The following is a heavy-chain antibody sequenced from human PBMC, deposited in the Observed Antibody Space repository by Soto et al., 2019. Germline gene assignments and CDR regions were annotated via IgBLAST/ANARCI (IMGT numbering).Heavy chain of an antibody. CDR3: ARVRYYYDSIGYDDY. CDR1: GYTFTSYG. Sequence: ASVKVSCKASGYTFTSYGITWVRQAPGQGLEWMGWISAYNGNTNYAQKLQGRVTMTTDTSTSTAYMELRSLRSDDTAVYYCARVRYYYDSIGYDDYWGQGTLVTVS. CDR2: ISAYNGNT. J-gene: IGHJ4*02. V-gene: IGHV1-18*01. D-gene: IGHD3-22*01.